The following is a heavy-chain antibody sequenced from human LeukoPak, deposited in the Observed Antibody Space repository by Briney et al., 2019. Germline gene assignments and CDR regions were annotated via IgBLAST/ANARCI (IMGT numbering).Heavy chain of an antibody. CDR2: INHSGST. CDR3: GRGTRLVGSSSLYTCCWFHP. D-gene: IGHD6-13*01. J-gene: IGHJ5*02. V-gene: IGHV4-34*01. Sequence: KPSETLSLTCAVYGGSFSGYYWSWIRQPPGKGLEWIGEINHSGSTNYNPSLKSRVTISVDTSKNKFSLKLSSVSAADAAVYYCGRGTRLVGSSSLYTCCWFHPWGQGTLVTVSS. CDR1: GGSFSGYY.